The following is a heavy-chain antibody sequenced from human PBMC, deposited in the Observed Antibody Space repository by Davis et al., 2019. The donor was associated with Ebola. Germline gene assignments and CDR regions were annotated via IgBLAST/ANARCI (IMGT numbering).Heavy chain of an antibody. D-gene: IGHD6-19*01. Sequence: GSLRLSCTVSGGSISSGGYYWSWIRQSPGKGLEWIGEINLRGSTNYNPSLKSRATISADTSKTQFSLKLTSVTAADTAVYYCARVGYSSGWYGDFDYWGQGTLVSVS. CDR1: GGSISSGGYY. J-gene: IGHJ4*02. V-gene: IGHV4-39*07. CDR3: ARVGYSSGWYGDFDY. CDR2: INLRGST.